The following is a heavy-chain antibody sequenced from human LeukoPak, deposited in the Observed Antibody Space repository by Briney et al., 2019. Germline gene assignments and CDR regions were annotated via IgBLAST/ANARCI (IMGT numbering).Heavy chain of an antibody. CDR2: IESKTDGGTT. Sequence: GGSLRLSCAASGFTFSNAWMSWVRQAPGKGLEWVGRIESKTDGGTTDYAAPVKGRFTISRDDSTNTLYLQMNSLKSEDTAVYYCTTYGSGRKFDYWGQGILVTVSS. CDR1: GFTFSNAW. D-gene: IGHD3-10*01. J-gene: IGHJ4*02. V-gene: IGHV3-15*04. CDR3: TTYGSGRKFDY.